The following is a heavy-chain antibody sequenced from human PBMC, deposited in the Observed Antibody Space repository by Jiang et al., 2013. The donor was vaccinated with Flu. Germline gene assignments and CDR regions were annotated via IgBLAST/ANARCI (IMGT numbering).Heavy chain of an antibody. J-gene: IGHJ5*02. CDR1: GDSVSSNSAA. Sequence: ISGDSVSSNSAAWNWIRQSPSRGLEWLGRTYYRSKWYNDYAVSVKSRITINPDTSKNQFSLQLNSVTPEDTAVYYCARVPYDSSGYYPNWFDPWGQGTLVTVSS. CDR3: ARVPYDSSGYYPNWFDP. V-gene: IGHV6-1*01. CDR2: TYYRSKWYN. D-gene: IGHD3-22*01.